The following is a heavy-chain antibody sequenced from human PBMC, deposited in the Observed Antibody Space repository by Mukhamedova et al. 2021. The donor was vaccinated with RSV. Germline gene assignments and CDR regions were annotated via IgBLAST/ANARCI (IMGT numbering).Heavy chain of an antibody. V-gene: IGHV3-11*06. D-gene: IGHD5-18*01. CDR3: ARARYSYGQLTGLYYFDY. Sequence: SSSSSYTNYADSVKGRFTISRDNAKNSLYLQMNSLRAEDTAVYYCARARYSYGQLTGLYYFDYWGQGTLVTVSS. J-gene: IGHJ4*02. CDR2: SSSSSYT.